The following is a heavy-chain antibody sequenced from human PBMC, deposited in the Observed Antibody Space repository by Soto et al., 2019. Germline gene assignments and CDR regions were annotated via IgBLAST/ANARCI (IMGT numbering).Heavy chain of an antibody. CDR3: ARVGEYGEYQEFDYYYYGMDV. Sequence: GASVKVSCKASGYTFTSYGISWVRQAPGQGLEWMGWISAYNGNTNYAQKLQGRVTMTTDTSTSTAYMELRSLRSDDTAVYYCARVGEYGEYQEFDYYYYGMDVWGQGTTVTVSS. CDR1: GYTFTSYG. V-gene: IGHV1-18*01. CDR2: ISAYNGNT. J-gene: IGHJ6*02. D-gene: IGHD4-17*01.